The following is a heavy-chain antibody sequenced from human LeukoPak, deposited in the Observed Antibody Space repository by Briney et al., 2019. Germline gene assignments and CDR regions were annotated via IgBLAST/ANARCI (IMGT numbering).Heavy chain of an antibody. CDR1: GFTVSTNY. Sequence: GGSLRLSCVASGFTVSTNYMSWVRQTPGKGLEWVSVIQTGGSIFHAESVKGRFTISRDTSKNTVYLQMNSLRGEDTAVYYCARVDGYYGSGSWFAPWGQGTQVTASS. CDR2: IQTGGSI. J-gene: IGHJ5*02. D-gene: IGHD3-10*01. V-gene: IGHV3-66*01. CDR3: ARVDGYYGSGSWFAP.